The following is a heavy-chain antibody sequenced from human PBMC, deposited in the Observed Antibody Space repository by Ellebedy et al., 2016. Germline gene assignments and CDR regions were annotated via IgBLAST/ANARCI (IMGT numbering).Heavy chain of an antibody. V-gene: IGHV3-48*04. CDR2: ISYSSSTI. CDR1: GFTFSSYP. J-gene: IGHJ4*02. Sequence: GESLKISCAASGFTFSSYPMNWVRQAPGKGLEWVSYISYSSSTIYYADAVEGRFTISRDNAKNSLSLEMNSLRAGDTAVYYCARETMIRGMYYFDYWGQGTLVTVSS. CDR3: ARETMIRGMYYFDY. D-gene: IGHD3-10*01.